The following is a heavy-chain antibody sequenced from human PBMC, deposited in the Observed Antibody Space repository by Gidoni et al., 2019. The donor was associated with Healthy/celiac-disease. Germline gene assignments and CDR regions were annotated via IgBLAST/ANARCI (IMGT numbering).Heavy chain of an antibody. Sequence: EVQLLESGGGLVQPGGSLRLFCAASGITFSSYAMSWFRQAPGKGLELPSAIRGSGGSTYYADSVKGRFTISRDNSKNTLYLQMNSLRAEDTAVYYCAKLGLSYYYDSSGYSRLYYFDYWGQGTLVTVSS. V-gene: IGHV3-23*01. CDR2: IRGSGGST. CDR3: AKLGLSYYYDSSGYSRLYYFDY. J-gene: IGHJ4*02. CDR1: GITFSSYA. D-gene: IGHD3-22*01.